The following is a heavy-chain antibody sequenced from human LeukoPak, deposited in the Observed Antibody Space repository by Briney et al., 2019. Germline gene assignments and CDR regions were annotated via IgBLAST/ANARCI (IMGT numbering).Heavy chain of an antibody. CDR1: GFTLSSYG. J-gene: IGHJ4*02. V-gene: IGHV3-30*02. CDR3: AKDFEVAYVPDY. D-gene: IGHD3-16*01. Sequence: GGSLRLSCAASGFTLSSYGMHWVRQAPGKGLEWVAFIRYDGSNKYYADSVKGRFTISRDNSKNTLYLQMNSLRAEDTAVYYCAKDFEVAYVPDYWGQGTLVTVSS. CDR2: IRYDGSNK.